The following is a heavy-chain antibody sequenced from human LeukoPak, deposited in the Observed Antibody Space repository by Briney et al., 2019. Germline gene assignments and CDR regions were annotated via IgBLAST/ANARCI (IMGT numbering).Heavy chain of an antibody. CDR3: ARLGRSSRNYYYYYGMDV. J-gene: IGHJ6*02. D-gene: IGHD6-6*01. CDR2: INHSGST. V-gene: IGHV4-34*01. CDR1: GGSFSGYY. Sequence: PSETLSLTCAVYGGSFSGYYWSWIRQPPGKGLEWIGEINHSGSTNYNPSLKSRVTISVDTSKNQFSLKLSSVTAADTAVYYCARLGRSSRNYYYYYGMDVWGQGTTVTVSS.